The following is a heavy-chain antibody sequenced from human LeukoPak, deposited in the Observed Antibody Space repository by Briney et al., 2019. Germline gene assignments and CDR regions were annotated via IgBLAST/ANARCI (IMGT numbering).Heavy chain of an antibody. CDR2: IRYDGSKK. V-gene: IGHV3-30*02. Sequence: PGGSLRLSCAASGFTFSSYGMHWARQAPGKGLEWVAFIRYDGSKKYYADSVKGRFTISRDNSKNTLYLQMNSLRAEDTAVYYCAKGAKRLGYCSGGTCYSNYDYYYMDVWGKGTTVTISS. D-gene: IGHD2-15*01. CDR3: AKGAKRLGYCSGGTCYSNYDYYYMDV. J-gene: IGHJ6*03. CDR1: GFTFSSYG.